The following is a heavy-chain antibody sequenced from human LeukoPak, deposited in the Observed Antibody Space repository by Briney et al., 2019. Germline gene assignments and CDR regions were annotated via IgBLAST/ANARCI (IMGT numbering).Heavy chain of an antibody. D-gene: IGHD3-22*01. Sequence: ASVKVSCKASGYTFTGYYMHWVRQAPGQGLEWMGWINPNSGGTNYAQKFQGRVTMTRDTSISTAYMELSRLRSDDTAVYYCARQIPPYYDSSGYYSLFEYWGQGTLVTVSS. CDR1: GYTFTGYY. CDR3: ARQIPPYYDSSGYYSLFEY. CDR2: INPNSGGT. V-gene: IGHV1-2*02. J-gene: IGHJ4*02.